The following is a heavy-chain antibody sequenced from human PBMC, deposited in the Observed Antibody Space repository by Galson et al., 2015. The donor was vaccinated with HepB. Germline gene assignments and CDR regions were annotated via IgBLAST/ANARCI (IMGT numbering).Heavy chain of an antibody. CDR2: ISSRSSTI. D-gene: IGHD3-22*01. CDR1: GFILSNHG. V-gene: IGHV3-48*01. J-gene: IGHJ4*02. Sequence: SLRLSCAASGFILSNHGMNWVRQAPGKGLEWVSYISSRSSTIYYADSVRGRFTISRDNSKNTLYLQMNSLRAEDTAVYYCAKDGVPRSWYYYDSSGYCDYWGQGTLVTVSS. CDR3: AKDGVPRSWYYYDSSGYCDY.